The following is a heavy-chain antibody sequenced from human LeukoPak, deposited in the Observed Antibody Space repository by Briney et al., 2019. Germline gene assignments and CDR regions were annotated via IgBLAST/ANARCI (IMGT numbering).Heavy chain of an antibody. V-gene: IGHV3-53*01. Sequence: GGSLRLSCAASGFTVSSNYMSWVHQAPGKGLEWVSVIYSGGSTYYADSVKGRFTISRDNSKNTLYLQMNSLRAEDTAVYYCARSLRYFDWLSPGYGMDVWGQGTTVTVSS. CDR3: ARSLRYFDWLSPGYGMDV. CDR1: GFTVSSNY. D-gene: IGHD3-9*01. J-gene: IGHJ6*02. CDR2: IYSGGST.